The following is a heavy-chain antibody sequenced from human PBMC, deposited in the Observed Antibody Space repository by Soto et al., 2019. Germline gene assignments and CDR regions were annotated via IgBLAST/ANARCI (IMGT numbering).Heavy chain of an antibody. CDR3: ARPSDYGDYAGGGEDY. J-gene: IGHJ4*02. D-gene: IGHD4-17*01. V-gene: IGHV5-51*01. Sequence: PGESLKISCKGSGYSFTSYWIGWVRQMPGKGLEWMGIIYPGDSDTRYSPSFQGQVTISADKSISTAYLQWSSLKASDTAMYYCARPSDYGDYAGGGEDYWGQGTLVTVSS. CDR1: GYSFTSYW. CDR2: IYPGDSDT.